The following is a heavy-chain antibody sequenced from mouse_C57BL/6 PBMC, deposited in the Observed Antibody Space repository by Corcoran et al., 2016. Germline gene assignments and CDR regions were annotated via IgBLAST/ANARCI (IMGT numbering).Heavy chain of an antibody. D-gene: IGHD1-1*01. V-gene: IGHV9-3*01. Sequence: QIQLVQSGPELKKPGETVKISCKASGYTFTTYGMSWVKQAPGKGLKWMGWINTYSGVPTYADDFKGRFAFSLETSASTAYLQINNLKNEDTATYFCARWITTVVAFDWYFDVWGTGTTVTVSS. J-gene: IGHJ1*03. CDR1: GYTFTTYG. CDR3: ARWITTVVAFDWYFDV. CDR2: INTYSGVP.